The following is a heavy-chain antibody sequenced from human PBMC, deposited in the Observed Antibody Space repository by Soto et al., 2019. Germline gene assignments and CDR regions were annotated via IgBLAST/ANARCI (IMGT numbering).Heavy chain of an antibody. D-gene: IGHD3-22*01. CDR3: ARASGYYDSSGYYIM. J-gene: IGHJ4*02. CDR2: ISSSSSYI. V-gene: IGHV3-21*01. Sequence: GGSLRLSCAASGFTFSSYSMNWVRQAPGKGLEWVSSISSSSSYIYYADSVKGRFTISRDNAKNSLYLQMNSLRAEDTAVYYCARASGYYDSSGYYIMWGQGTLVTVSS. CDR1: GFTFSSYS.